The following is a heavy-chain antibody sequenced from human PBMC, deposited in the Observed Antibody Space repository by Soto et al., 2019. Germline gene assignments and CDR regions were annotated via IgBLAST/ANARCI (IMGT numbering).Heavy chain of an antibody. V-gene: IGHV4-34*01. CDR2: INHSGST. CDR3: ARGMTTVAKRYWYFDL. CDR1: GGSFSGYY. D-gene: IGHD4-17*01. J-gene: IGHJ2*01. Sequence: QVQRQQWGAGLLKPAESLSLTCAVYGGSFSGYYWSWIRQPAGKGLEWIGEINHSGSTNYNPSLKSRVTISVDTSKNQFSLKLSSVTAADTAVYYCARGMTTVAKRYWYFDLWGRGTLVTVSS.